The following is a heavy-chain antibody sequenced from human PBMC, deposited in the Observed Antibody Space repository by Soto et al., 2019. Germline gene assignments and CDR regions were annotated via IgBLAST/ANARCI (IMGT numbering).Heavy chain of an antibody. V-gene: IGHV5-51*01. D-gene: IGHD3-3*01. CDR3: AGPLSYDFWSGSFV. J-gene: IGHJ6*02. CDR1: GYKFSTYW. Sequence: GESLKISCKGSGYKFSTYWIGWVRQMPGKGLEWMGIIYPGDSDTRYSPSFQGQVTISADKPISTAYLQWSSLKASDTAIYYCAGPLSYDFWSGSFVWGQGTTVTVSS. CDR2: IYPGDSDT.